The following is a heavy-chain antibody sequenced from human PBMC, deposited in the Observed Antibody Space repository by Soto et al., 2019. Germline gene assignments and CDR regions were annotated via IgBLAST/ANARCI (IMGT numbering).Heavy chain of an antibody. CDR2: ISTSSSPI. CDR3: ARLLGDVTTFEY. V-gene: IGHV3-48*01. J-gene: IGHJ4*02. Sequence: GGSLRLSCAASGFTFSSYGMNWVRQAPGKGLEWVSYISTSSSPIYYADSVKGRFTISRDNAKNSLFLQMNTLRVEDTAVYYCARLLGDVTTFEYWGQGALVTSPQ. CDR1: GFTFSSYG. D-gene: IGHD3-10*01.